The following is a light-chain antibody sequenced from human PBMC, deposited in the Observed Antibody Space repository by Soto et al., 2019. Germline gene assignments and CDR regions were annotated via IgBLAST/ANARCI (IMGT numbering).Light chain of an antibody. J-gene: IGLJ2*01. CDR2: RDS. Sequence: SYELTQPLSVSVALGQTARITCGGNNIGSKNVHWYQQKPGQATVLVIYRDSNRPSGIPERFSGSNSGNTATLTISRAQAGDEADYYCQVWDSSPHVVFGGGTKLTVL. CDR1: NIGSKN. CDR3: QVWDSSPHVV. V-gene: IGLV3-9*01.